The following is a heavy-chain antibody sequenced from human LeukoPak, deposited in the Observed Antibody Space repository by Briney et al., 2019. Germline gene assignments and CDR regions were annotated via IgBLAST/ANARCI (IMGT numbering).Heavy chain of an antibody. CDR2: LSGSGGNT. V-gene: IGHV3-23*01. CDR1: GVTFSSYS. J-gene: IGHJ4*02. CDR3: AKGSYYYDSADYFDY. D-gene: IGHD3-22*01. Sequence: GGSLRLSCAASGVTFSSYSMNWVRQAPGKGLEWVSTLSGSGGNTYYADSVKGRVTISRDNSKNTLYLQMNSLRAEDTAVYHCAKGSYYYDSADYFDYWGQGTLVTVSS.